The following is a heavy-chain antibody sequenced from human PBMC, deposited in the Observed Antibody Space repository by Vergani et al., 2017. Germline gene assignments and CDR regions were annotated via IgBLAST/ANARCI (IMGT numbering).Heavy chain of an antibody. J-gene: IGHJ4*02. Sequence: QVQLQESGPGLVRPSETLFLTCTVSGGSLSGYYWNWIRQTPGEGLEWIGYVEDSGYFNYNPSLKTRVSMSSDTSNNQFSLMLSSVTVADTAVYYCARSIVSRNPPDYFDNWGQGTLVTVSS. CDR3: ARSIVSRNPPDYFDN. CDR1: GGSLSGYY. D-gene: IGHD1-14*01. CDR2: VEDSGYF. V-gene: IGHV4-59*01.